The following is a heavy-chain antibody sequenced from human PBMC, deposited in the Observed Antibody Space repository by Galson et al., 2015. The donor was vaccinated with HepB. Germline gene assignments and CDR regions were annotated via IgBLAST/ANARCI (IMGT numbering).Heavy chain of an antibody. Sequence: SVKVSCKVSGYTLTELSMHWVRQAPGKGLEWMGGFDPEDGETIYAQKFQGRVTMTEDTSTDTAYMELSSLRSEDTAVYYCATGKGSGSYYFDYWGQGTLVTVSS. V-gene: IGHV1-24*01. CDR1: GYTLTELS. CDR2: FDPEDGET. D-gene: IGHD3-10*01. CDR3: ATGKGSGSYYFDY. J-gene: IGHJ4*02.